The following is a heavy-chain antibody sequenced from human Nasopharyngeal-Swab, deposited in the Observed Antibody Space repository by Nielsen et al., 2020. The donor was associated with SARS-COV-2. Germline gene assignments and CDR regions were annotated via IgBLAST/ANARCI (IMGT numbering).Heavy chain of an antibody. Sequence: GESLKISCAASGFTFSSYGMHWVRQAPGKGLEWVAVISYDGSNKYYADSVKGRFTISRDNSKNTLYLQMSSLRAEDTAVYYCVKDPVSSGYYYYYYYMDVWGKGTTVTVSS. CDR1: GFTFSSYG. V-gene: IGHV3-30*18. CDR3: VKDPVSSGYYYYYYYMDV. J-gene: IGHJ6*03. CDR2: ISYDGSNK. D-gene: IGHD6-19*01.